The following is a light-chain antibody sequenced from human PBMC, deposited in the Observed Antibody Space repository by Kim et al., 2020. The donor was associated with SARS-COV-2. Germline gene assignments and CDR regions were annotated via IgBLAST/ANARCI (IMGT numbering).Light chain of an antibody. V-gene: IGLV2-14*03. Sequence: QSALTQPASVSGSPGQSITISCTGTSSDIGGYNYVSWYQQYPGKAPKLIIYDVNKWPSGLSNRFSGSKSGNTASLIISGLQAEDEADYYCSSYTSSFTWVFGGGTKLTVL. CDR1: SSDIGGYNY. CDR3: SSYTSSFTWV. J-gene: IGLJ3*02. CDR2: DVN.